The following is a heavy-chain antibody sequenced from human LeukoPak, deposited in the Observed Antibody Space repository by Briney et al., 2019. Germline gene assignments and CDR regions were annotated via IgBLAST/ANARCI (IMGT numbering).Heavy chain of an antibody. CDR3: AKDCPPLIVAPGGYFAY. J-gene: IGHJ4*02. V-gene: IGHV3-30*02. CDR1: GFTFSSYG. Sequence: GGSLRLSCAASGFTFSSYGMHWVRQAPGKGLEWVAFIRYDGSNKYYADSVKGRFTISRDNSKNTLYLQMNSLRAEDQAVYYCAKDCPPLIVAPGGYFAYWGRATLVTVSS. D-gene: IGHD5-12*01. CDR2: IRYDGSNK.